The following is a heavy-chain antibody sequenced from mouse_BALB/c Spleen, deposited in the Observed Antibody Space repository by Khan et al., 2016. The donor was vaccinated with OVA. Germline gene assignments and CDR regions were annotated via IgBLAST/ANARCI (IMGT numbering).Heavy chain of an antibody. D-gene: IGHD1-1*01. CDR2: IYPGSGST. J-gene: IGHJ3*01. CDR1: GYTFIDYI. V-gene: IGHV1-77*01. CDR3: ARSYDGAWFAY. Sequence: QVQLQQSGPELVKPGASVKMSCKVSGYTFIDYIITWVKQRTGQGLEWIGEIYPGSGSTYYNEKFKGKATLTADKSSNTVNMQLSRLTSQASEVYFCARSYDGAWFAYWGLGTRVIVSA.